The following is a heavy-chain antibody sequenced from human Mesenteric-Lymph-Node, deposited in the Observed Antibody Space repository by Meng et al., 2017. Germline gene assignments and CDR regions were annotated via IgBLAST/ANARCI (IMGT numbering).Heavy chain of an antibody. CDR3: ARGGFGGYADY. J-gene: IGHJ4*02. CDR1: ADSVSSNSAA. Sequence: QVQLQQSAPGLVKPSQTLSLTCAISADSVSSNSAAWNWIRQSPXSGLEWLGSTNYNPSLKSRVTISVDTSKNQFSLKLSSVTAADTAVYYCARGGFGGYADYCGQGTLVTVSS. CDR2: TNYNP. V-gene: IGHV6-1*01. D-gene: IGHD3-22*01.